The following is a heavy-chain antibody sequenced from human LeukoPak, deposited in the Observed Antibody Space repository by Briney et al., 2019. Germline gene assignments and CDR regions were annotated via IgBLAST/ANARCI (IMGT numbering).Heavy chain of an antibody. CDR2: IIPIFETT. CDR3: ATSRRIHGSGLAVRYSWLDP. Sequence: ASVKVSCKASGGSFSNKAISWVRQAPGQGLEWMGGIIPIFETTNYAQRFQGRVTITADESTNTAYMELSSLRSEDTAVYFCATSRRIHGSGLAVRYSWLDPWGQGTLVTVSS. CDR1: GGSFSNKA. D-gene: IGHD3-10*01. V-gene: IGHV1-69*13. J-gene: IGHJ5*02.